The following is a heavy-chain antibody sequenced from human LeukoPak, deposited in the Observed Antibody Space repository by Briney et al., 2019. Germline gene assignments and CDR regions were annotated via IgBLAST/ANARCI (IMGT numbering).Heavy chain of an antibody. D-gene: IGHD6-19*01. CDR1: GGTFSSYA. J-gene: IGHJ6*03. CDR2: IIPIFGTA. V-gene: IGHV1-69*06. Sequence: ASVKVSCKASGGTFSSYAISWVRQAPGQGLEWMGGIIPIFGTANYAQKFQGRVTITADKSTSTAYMELRSLRSDDTAVYYCAREVAYSSYYYYYMDVWGKGTTVTVSS. CDR3: AREVAYSSYYYYYMDV.